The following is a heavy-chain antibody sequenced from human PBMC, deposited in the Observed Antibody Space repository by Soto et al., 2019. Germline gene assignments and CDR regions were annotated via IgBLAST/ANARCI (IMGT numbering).Heavy chain of an antibody. D-gene: IGHD1-1*01. J-gene: IGHJ6*01. CDR3: ANTTGAPYILNGIDV. CDR1: GGSFNSHA. Sequence: QVQLVQSGAEVKKPGSSVKVSCKASGGSFNSHAFSWVRQAPGQGLEWLGGIIPIFSSANYAQKFQGRVTNNADESSSTISMELSSMTPEDKAIYYCANTTGAPYILNGIDVWGPGTKDTVSS. CDR2: IIPIFSSA. V-gene: IGHV1-69*01.